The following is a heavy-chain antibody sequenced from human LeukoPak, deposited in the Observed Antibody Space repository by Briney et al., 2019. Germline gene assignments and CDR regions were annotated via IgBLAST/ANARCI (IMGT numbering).Heavy chain of an antibody. D-gene: IGHD6-13*01. CDR2: ISSSSSLI. CDR1: GFTFSDYS. J-gene: IGHJ6*03. Sequence: TGGSLRLSCAASGFTFSDYSMNWVRQAPGRGLEWVSCISSSSSLIFYSDSVRGRFTISRDNAKNLLYLHMNSLRVEDTAVYYCAKVDRGDYSSSPVPYYNYYMNVWRKGTTVTVSS. V-gene: IGHV3-21*01. CDR3: AKVDRGDYSSSPVPYYNYYMNV.